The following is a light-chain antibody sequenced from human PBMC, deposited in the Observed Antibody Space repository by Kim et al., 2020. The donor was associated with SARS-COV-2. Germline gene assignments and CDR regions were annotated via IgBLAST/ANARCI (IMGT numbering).Light chain of an antibody. CDR3: QAWDRDIAI. J-gene: IGLJ1*01. Sequence: VSRGQKASHTWSGGRLGGKYACWDQEKAGQSPILVIYQTDKRPSGIPARFSGYNSGNTATLTISGTQTMDEADYYCQAWDRDIAIFGTGTKVTVL. V-gene: IGLV3-1*01. CDR1: RLGGKY. CDR2: QTD.